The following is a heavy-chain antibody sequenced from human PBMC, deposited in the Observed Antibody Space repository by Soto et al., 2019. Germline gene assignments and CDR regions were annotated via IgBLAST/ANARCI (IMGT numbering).Heavy chain of an antibody. J-gene: IGHJ6*02. CDR3: AESWGGEIYYYYYAMDV. V-gene: IGHV1-69*01. CDR2: IIPLFATT. D-gene: IGHD3-16*01. CDR1: GGYFNNRQTLNSYP. Sequence: QVQVVQSGAEVKRPGSSVNVSCKASGGYFNNRQTLNSYPISWVRQAPGQGLEWMGGIIPLFATTNYAQRFQGRITTTADESTSTTHLELNNVASDDAAVYYCAESWGGEIYYYYYAMDVWGQGTTVTVSS.